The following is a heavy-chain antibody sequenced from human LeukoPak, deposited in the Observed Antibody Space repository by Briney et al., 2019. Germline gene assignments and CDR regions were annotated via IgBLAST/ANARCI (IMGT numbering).Heavy chain of an antibody. J-gene: IGHJ4*02. V-gene: IGHV3-66*01. CDR2: IYSGGST. CDR3: ARDMSYYDSTSDY. D-gene: IGHD3-22*01. CDR1: GFTFSSYA. Sequence: GGSLRLSCAASGFTFSSYAMSWVRQAPGKGLEWVSVIYSGGSTYYADSVRGRFTISRDNSKNTLYLQMNSLRAEDTAVYYCARDMSYYDSTSDYWGQGTLVTVSS.